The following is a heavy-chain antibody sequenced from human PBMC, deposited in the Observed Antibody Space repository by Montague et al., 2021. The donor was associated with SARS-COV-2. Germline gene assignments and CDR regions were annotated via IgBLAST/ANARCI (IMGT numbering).Heavy chain of an antibody. Sequence: SETLSLTCGVYGGSFGDGHWSWIRQPPGKGLEWIGDIKQSGSTNYNPSLKSRVTISVDTSRNQFSLKLTSVTAADTAVYFCARGHLSVSMIVVVFTSASYYFDYWGQGALATVSS. CDR2: IKQSGST. CDR3: ARGHLSVSMIVVVFTSASYYFDY. CDR1: GGSFGDGH. V-gene: IGHV4-34*01. D-gene: IGHD3-22*01. J-gene: IGHJ4*02.